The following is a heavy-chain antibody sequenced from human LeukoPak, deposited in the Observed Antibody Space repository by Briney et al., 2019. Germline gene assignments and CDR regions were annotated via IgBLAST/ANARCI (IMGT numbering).Heavy chain of an antibody. D-gene: IGHD3-3*01. Sequence: GGSLRLSCAASGFTFIDHYMDWVRQAPGKGLEWVGRTRNKANSYTTEYAASVKGRFTISRDDSKNSLYLQMNSLKTEDTAVYYCARAHYDFWSGYSGLDYWGQGTLVTVSS. J-gene: IGHJ4*02. CDR3: ARAHYDFWSGYSGLDY. CDR2: TRNKANSYTT. V-gene: IGHV3-72*01. CDR1: GFTFIDHY.